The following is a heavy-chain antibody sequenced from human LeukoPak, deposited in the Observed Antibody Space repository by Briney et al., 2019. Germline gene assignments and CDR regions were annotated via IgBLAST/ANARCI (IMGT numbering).Heavy chain of an antibody. V-gene: IGHV3-21*01. CDR2: ISSSSSYI. CDR3: ARGPLWEPRPIDY. CDR1: GFTFSSYS. D-gene: IGHD1-14*01. J-gene: IGHJ4*02. Sequence: GGSLRLSCAASGFTFSSYSMNWVRQAPGKGLEWVSSISSSSSYIYYADSVNGRFTISRDNAKNSLYLQMNSLRAEDTAVYYCARGPLWEPRPIDYWGQGTLVTVSS.